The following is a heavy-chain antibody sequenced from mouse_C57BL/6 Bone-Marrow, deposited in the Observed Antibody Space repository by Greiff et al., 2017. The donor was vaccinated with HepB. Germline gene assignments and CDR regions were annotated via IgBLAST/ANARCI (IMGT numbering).Heavy chain of an antibody. CDR3: ARWGLRRDFDY. V-gene: IGHV1-69*01. CDR2: IDPSDSYT. D-gene: IGHD2-4*01. J-gene: IGHJ2*01. CDR1: GYTFTSYW. Sequence: QLQQPGAELVMPGASVKLSCKASGYTFTSYWMHWVKQRPGQGLEWIGEIDPSDSYTNYNQKFKGKSTLTVDKTSSTAYMQLSSLTSEDSAVYYCARWGLRRDFDYWGQGTTLTVSS.